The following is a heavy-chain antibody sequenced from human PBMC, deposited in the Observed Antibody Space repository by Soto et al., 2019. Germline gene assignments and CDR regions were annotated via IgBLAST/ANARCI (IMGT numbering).Heavy chain of an antibody. V-gene: IGHV1-69*02. CDR3: ANGGVVTLPGPNWFDP. Sequence: GASVKVSCKASGGTFSSYTISWVRQAPGQGLEWMGRIIPILGIANYAQKFQGRVTITADKSTSTAYMELSSLRSEDTAVYYCANGGVVTLPGPNWFDPWGQGTLVTVSS. D-gene: IGHD3-3*01. CDR1: GGTFSSYT. J-gene: IGHJ5*02. CDR2: IIPILGIA.